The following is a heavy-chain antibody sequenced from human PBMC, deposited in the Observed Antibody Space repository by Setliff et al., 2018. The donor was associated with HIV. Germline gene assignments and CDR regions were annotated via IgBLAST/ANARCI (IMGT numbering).Heavy chain of an antibody. Sequence: SETLSLTCAVYGGSFSGYYWSRIRQPPGKGLEWIGEINHGGSTNYNQSLKSRVTISVDKSKNHFSLQLSSVTASATAVYYCATAPTLDSSGPAFDYWGQGTLFTVAS. CDR1: GGSFSGYY. J-gene: IGHJ4*02. CDR3: ATAPTLDSSGPAFDY. V-gene: IGHV4-34*01. D-gene: IGHD3-22*01. CDR2: INHGGST.